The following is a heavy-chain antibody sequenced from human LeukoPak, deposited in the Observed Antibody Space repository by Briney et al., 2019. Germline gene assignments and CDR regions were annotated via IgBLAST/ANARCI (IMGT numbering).Heavy chain of an antibody. Sequence: GASVKVSCKASGYTFTSYGISWVRQAPGQGLEWMGWISAYNGNTNYAQKLQGRVTMTTDTSTSTAYMELRGLRSDDTAVYYCARDPRIYGSGSYYTYFDYWGQGTLVTVSS. CDR2: ISAYNGNT. J-gene: IGHJ4*02. V-gene: IGHV1-18*01. D-gene: IGHD3-10*01. CDR1: GYTFTSYG. CDR3: ARDPRIYGSGSYYTYFDY.